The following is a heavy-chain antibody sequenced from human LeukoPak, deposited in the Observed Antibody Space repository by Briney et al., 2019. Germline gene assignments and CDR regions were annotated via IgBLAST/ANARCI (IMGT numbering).Heavy chain of an antibody. Sequence: GGSLRLSCAASGFSFSSYRMNWVRQAAGKGLEWVSSISSSGNYKNYAESLKDRFTVSRDNAKNSLFLDMTSLRAEDTALYYCARDQFTGWYIGVDFFFDFWGQGALVTVSS. CDR2: ISSSGNYK. CDR1: GFSFSSYR. V-gene: IGHV3-21*01. J-gene: IGHJ4*02. D-gene: IGHD6-19*01. CDR3: ARDQFTGWYIGVDFFFDF.